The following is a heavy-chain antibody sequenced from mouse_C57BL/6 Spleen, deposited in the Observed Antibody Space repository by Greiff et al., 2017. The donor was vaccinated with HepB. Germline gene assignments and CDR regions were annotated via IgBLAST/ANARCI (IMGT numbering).Heavy chain of an antibody. J-gene: IGHJ3*01. CDR1: GYTFTSYW. V-gene: IGHV1-5*01. Sequence: EVQLQESGTVLARPGASVKMSCKTSGYTFTSYWMHWVKQRPGQGLEWIGAIYPGNSDTSYNQKFKGKAKLTAVTSASTAYMELSSLTNEDSAVYYCTRGESTMVTTRFAYWGQGTLVTVSA. D-gene: IGHD2-2*01. CDR2: IYPGNSDT. CDR3: TRGESTMVTTRFAY.